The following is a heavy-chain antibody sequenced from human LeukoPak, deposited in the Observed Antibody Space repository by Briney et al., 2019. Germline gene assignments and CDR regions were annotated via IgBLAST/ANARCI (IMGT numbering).Heavy chain of an antibody. CDR1: GGSISNYY. CDR3: ARNYYDSSGYKYAFDY. J-gene: IGHJ4*02. Sequence: SETLSLTRTVSGGSISNYYWSWIRQPAGKGLEWIGRIYTSGSTNYNPSLKSRVTMSIDTSKNQFSLKLSSVTAADTAVYYCARNYYDSSGYKYAFDYWGQGTLVTVSS. D-gene: IGHD3-22*01. CDR2: IYTSGST. V-gene: IGHV4-4*07.